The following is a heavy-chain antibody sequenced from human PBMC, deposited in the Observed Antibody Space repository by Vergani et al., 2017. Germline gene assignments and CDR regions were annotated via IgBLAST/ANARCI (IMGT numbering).Heavy chain of an antibody. CDR2: ISSSGSTI. Sequence: EVQLVESGGGLVQPGGSLRLSCAASGFTFSSYEMNWVRQAPGKGLEWVSYISSSGSTIYYADSVKGRFTISRDNAKNSLYLQMNSLRAEDTAVYYCAREGHSYYHYYYYMDVWGKGTTVTVSS. V-gene: IGHV3-48*03. CDR3: AREGHSYYHYYYYMDV. CDR1: GFTFSSYE. J-gene: IGHJ6*03. D-gene: IGHD2-15*01.